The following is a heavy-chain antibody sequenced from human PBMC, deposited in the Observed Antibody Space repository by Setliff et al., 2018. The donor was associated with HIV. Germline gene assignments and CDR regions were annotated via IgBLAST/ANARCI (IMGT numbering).Heavy chain of an antibody. Sequence: SETLSLTCTVSGGSISSSNYYWGWIRQPPGKGLEWIGNIYYSGSTYYNPSLKSRVTISRDTSKNQFSLRLSSTTVADTAVYYCARGFEGFCSGGSCHWFDSWGQGTLVTVSS. D-gene: IGHD2-15*01. CDR2: IYYSGST. V-gene: IGHV4-39*02. CDR3: ARGFEGFCSGGSCHWFDS. CDR1: GGSISSSNYY. J-gene: IGHJ5*01.